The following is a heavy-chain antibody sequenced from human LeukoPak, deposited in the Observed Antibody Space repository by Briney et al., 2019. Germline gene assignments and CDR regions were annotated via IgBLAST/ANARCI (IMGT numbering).Heavy chain of an antibody. CDR1: GGSLSGYY. V-gene: IGHV4-34*01. D-gene: IGHD6-19*01. J-gene: IGHJ6*03. CDR2: IDHSGST. CDR3: ARRPSPYSSGRQPGRYYYCYYMDV. Sequence: PSETLSLTCAVYGGSLSGYYWSWIRQPPGKGLEWIGEIDHSGSTNYNPSLKSRVTISVDTSKNQFSLKLNSVTAADTAVYYCARRPSPYSSGRQPGRYYYCYYMDVWGKGTTVTVSS.